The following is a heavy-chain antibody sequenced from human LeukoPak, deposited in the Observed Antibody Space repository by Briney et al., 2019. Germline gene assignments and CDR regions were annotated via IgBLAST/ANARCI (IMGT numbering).Heavy chain of an antibody. CDR3: ARGMAVGYDYNWFDS. CDR1: GGSISTYI. CDR2: ISDSGST. J-gene: IGHJ5*01. V-gene: IGHV4-4*07. Sequence: TPSETLSLTCTVSGGSISTYIWSWIRQTAGKGLEWIGRISDSGSTRYNPSLKSRLTMSVDTSKNQFSLKPDSVTAADTAVYFCARGMAVGYDYNWFDSWGPGTLVTVSS. D-gene: IGHD5-12*01.